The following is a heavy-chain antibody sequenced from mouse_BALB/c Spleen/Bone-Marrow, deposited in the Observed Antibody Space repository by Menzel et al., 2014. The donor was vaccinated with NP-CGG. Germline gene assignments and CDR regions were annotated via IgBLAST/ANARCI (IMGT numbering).Heavy chain of an antibody. D-gene: IGHD2-1*01. CDR1: GYTFTDYA. J-gene: IGHJ3*01. Sequence: QVQLQQSGPELVRPGVSVKISCKGSGYTFTDYAMHWVKQSHAKSLVWIGVISTYSGNTNYNQKFKGKATMTVDKSSSTAYMELARWTSEDSAIYYCASPIYYGNYEGFAYWGQGTLVTVSA. CDR3: ASPIYYGNYEGFAY. V-gene: IGHV1-67*01. CDR2: ISTYSGNT.